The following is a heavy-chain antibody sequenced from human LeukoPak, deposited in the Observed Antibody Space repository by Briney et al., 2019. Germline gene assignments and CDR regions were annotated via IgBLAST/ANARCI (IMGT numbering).Heavy chain of an antibody. Sequence: GGSLRLSCAASGFTFDDYAMHWVRQAPGKGPEWVSGISWNSGSIGYADSVKGRFTISRDNAKNSLYLQMNSLRAEDTALYYCAKDGDYYGSGSPLDYWGQGTLVTVSS. CDR1: GFTFDDYA. J-gene: IGHJ4*02. CDR3: AKDGDYYGSGSPLDY. CDR2: ISWNSGSI. D-gene: IGHD3-10*01. V-gene: IGHV3-9*01.